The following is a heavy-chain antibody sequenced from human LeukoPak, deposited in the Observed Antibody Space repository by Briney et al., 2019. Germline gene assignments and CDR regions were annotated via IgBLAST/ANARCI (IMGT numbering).Heavy chain of an antibody. CDR1: GFTFSGNS. V-gene: IGHV3-48*01. Sequence: GGSLRLSCVGSGFTFSGNSMNWVRQAPGRGLEWVSHISASTTIIHYADSVKGRVTISRDNAKNSVFLQMNRLRVEDTAVYYCTTSRHSSSWYYNDYWGQGILVTVS. CDR3: TTSRHSSSWYYNDY. D-gene: IGHD6-13*01. CDR2: ISASTTII. J-gene: IGHJ4*02.